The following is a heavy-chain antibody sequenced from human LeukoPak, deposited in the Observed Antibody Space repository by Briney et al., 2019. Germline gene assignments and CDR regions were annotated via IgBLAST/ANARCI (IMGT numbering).Heavy chain of an antibody. CDR1: GFTFSSYW. V-gene: IGHV3-74*01. Sequence: GGSLRLSCAASGFTFSSYWMHWVRQAPGKGLVWVSRINTDGSSTSYADSVKGRFTISRDNAKNTLYLQMNSLRTEDTALYYCAKDRDSSGWFVYFDYWGQGTLVTVSS. CDR2: INTDGSST. J-gene: IGHJ4*02. CDR3: AKDRDSSGWFVYFDY. D-gene: IGHD6-19*01.